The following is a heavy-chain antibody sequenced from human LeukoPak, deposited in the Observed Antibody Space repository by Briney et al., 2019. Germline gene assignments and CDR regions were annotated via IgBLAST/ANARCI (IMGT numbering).Heavy chain of an antibody. CDR1: GLTISSYS. J-gene: IGHJ4*02. V-gene: IGHV3-48*01. CDR3: ARDNYGFDY. CDR2: ISSSSTI. Sequence: GGSLRLSCAASGLTISSYSMNWIRQAPGKGLQWVSYISSSSTIYYADSVKGRFTISRDNAKNSLYLQMNSLRAEDTAVYYCARDNYGFDYWGQGTLVTVSS. D-gene: IGHD3-16*01.